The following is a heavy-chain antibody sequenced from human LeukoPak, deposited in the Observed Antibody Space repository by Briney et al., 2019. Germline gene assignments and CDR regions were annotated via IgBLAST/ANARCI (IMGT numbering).Heavy chain of an antibody. J-gene: IGHJ4*02. Sequence: SETLSLTCAVSGGSIKNYYWSWIRQPAGKGLEWIGRIHTSGRTNYNPSLKSRLTMSVDTSKNQFSLRLTSVTAADTAVYCCARDGGSGWFDYWGQGILVTVSS. CDR1: GGSIKNYY. D-gene: IGHD6-19*01. CDR3: ARDGGSGWFDY. CDR2: IHTSGRT. V-gene: IGHV4-4*07.